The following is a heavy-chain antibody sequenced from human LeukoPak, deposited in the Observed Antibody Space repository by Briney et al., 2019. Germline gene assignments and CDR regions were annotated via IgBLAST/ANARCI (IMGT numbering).Heavy chain of an antibody. Sequence: SETLSLTCTVSSASISDDTYYWSWIRQPPGKGLEWIGEINHSGSTNYSPSLKSRVTISVDTSKNQFSLKLSSVTAADTAVYYCARTRYYYDSSGYYFYFDYWGQGTLVTVSS. CDR3: ARTRYYYDSSGYYFYFDY. J-gene: IGHJ4*02. V-gene: IGHV4-34*01. CDR2: INHSGST. D-gene: IGHD3-22*01. CDR1: SASISDDTYY.